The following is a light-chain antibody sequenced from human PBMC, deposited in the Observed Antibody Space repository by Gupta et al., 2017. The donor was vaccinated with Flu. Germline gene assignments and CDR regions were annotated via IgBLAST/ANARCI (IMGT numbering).Light chain of an antibody. J-gene: IGKJ2*01. CDR3: LCLGCYPYV. CDR2: ATS. CDR1: QAINSS. Sequence: IQLTQSPSFLSASLGDGITITCRASQAINSSLAWFQQKPGQAPRLIIYATSTLHTGVPSRFSGSGSGTAFTLTINNLQPEDVATFHCLCLGCYPYVFGQGTKLDIK. V-gene: IGKV1-9*01.